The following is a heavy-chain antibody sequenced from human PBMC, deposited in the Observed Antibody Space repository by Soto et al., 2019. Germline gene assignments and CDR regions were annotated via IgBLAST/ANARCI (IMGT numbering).Heavy chain of an antibody. V-gene: IGHV4-31*03. CDR2: ISDSGSS. D-gene: IGHD3-9*01. CDR3: ARTTFYDVFTAYYSLFDY. CDR1: GGSISSGLFY. J-gene: IGHJ4*02. Sequence: SETLSLTCTVSGGSISSGLFYWSWIRQHPGKGLEWIGHISDSGSSYYNPSLESRVTISVDTSKNQFSLKLSAVTAADTAVYFCARTTFYDVFTAYYSLFDYWGQGTMVTVSS.